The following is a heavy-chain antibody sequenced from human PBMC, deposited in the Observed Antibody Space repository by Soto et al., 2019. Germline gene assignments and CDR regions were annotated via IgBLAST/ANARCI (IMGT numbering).Heavy chain of an antibody. Sequence: SQTLSLTCAISGDSVSSNSAAWNWIRQSPSRGLEWLGRTYYRSKWYNDYAVSVKSRITINPATSKNQFPLQLNAVTPEDTAVYYCAMGLKQYRAFDPWGQGTLVTVSS. J-gene: IGHJ5*02. D-gene: IGHD4-4*01. V-gene: IGHV6-1*01. CDR3: AMGLKQYRAFDP. CDR1: GDSVSSNSAA. CDR2: TYYRSKWYN.